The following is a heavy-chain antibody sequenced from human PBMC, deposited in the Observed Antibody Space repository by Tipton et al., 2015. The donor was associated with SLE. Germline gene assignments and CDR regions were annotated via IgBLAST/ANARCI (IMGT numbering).Heavy chain of an antibody. J-gene: IGHJ4*02. Sequence: GSLRLSCAASGFTFKSYSMNWVRQAPGKGLRWVSSISSSGSYTNYADSVKGRFTISRDSAKNSLYLQMNRLIAEDTAVYYCARDNGELDYWGQGTLVTVSS. CDR1: GFTFKSYS. CDR3: ARDNGELDY. CDR2: ISSSGSYT. V-gene: IGHV3-21*03. D-gene: IGHD4-17*01.